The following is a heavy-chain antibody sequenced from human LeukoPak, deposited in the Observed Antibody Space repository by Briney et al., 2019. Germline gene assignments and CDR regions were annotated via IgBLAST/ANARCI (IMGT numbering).Heavy chain of an antibody. J-gene: IGHJ3*02. Sequence: ASVKVSCKASGYTFTSYGISWVRQAPGQGLEWMGWISAYNGNTNYAQKLQDRVTMTTDTSTSTAYMELRSLRSDDTAVYYCAGGDLSGGSGDDAFDIWGQGTMVTVSS. V-gene: IGHV1-18*01. D-gene: IGHD2-15*01. CDR2: ISAYNGNT. CDR1: GYTFTSYG. CDR3: AGGDLSGGSGDDAFDI.